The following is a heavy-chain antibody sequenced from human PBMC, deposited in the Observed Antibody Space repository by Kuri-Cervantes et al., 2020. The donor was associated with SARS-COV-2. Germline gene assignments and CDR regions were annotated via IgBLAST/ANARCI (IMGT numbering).Heavy chain of an antibody. CDR2: ISAYNGNT. V-gene: IGHV1-18*01. J-gene: IGHJ3*02. D-gene: IGHD3-10*01. CDR1: GYTFTSYG. CDR3: AREDLGFGARGAFDI. Sequence: ASVKVSCKASGYTFTSYGISWVRQAPGQGLEWMGWISAYNGNTNYAQKLQGRVTMTRDTSTSTVYMELSSLRSEDTAVYYCAREDLGFGARGAFDIWGQGTMVTVSS.